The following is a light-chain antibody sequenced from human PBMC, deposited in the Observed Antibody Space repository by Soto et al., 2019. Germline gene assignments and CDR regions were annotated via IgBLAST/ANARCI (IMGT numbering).Light chain of an antibody. Sequence: QSALTQPASVSGSLGQSVTLSCSGTSGDIGAYDHVAWFQQHPGKVPKLLLRKVSNRPSGVSSRFSGSKSGNTASLTISGLRPEDEADYYCSSSTHSNTLVFGGGTKVTVL. CDR1: SGDIGAYDH. J-gene: IGLJ3*02. V-gene: IGLV2-14*01. CDR3: SSSTHSNTLV. CDR2: KVS.